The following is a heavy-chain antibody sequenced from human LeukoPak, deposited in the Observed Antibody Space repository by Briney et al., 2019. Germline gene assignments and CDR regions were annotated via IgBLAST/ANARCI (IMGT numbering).Heavy chain of an antibody. Sequence: SETLSLTCTVAGGSISSSSYYWGWIRQPPGKGLEWIGSIYYSGSTYYNPSLKSRVTISVDTSKNQFSLKLSSVTAADTAVYYCARDRGYSYGYFDYWGQGTLVTVSS. J-gene: IGHJ4*02. D-gene: IGHD5-18*01. CDR1: GGSISSSSYY. V-gene: IGHV4-39*07. CDR3: ARDRGYSYGYFDY. CDR2: IYYSGST.